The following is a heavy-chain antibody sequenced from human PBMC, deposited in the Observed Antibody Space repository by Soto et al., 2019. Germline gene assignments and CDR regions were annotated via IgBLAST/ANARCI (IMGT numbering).Heavy chain of an antibody. J-gene: IGHJ4*02. CDR2: VSSDGNHA. CDR3: ARDSAYSTASTHFDH. D-gene: IGHD2-2*01. CDR1: GFTFSSDA. V-gene: IGHV3-30*04. Sequence: GGSLRLSCVGSGFTFSSDALHWVRQAPGKGLEWVAVVSSDGNHAYYPDHVKGRFTISRDNSQSTVYLQMKSLKPEDTATYYCARDSAYSTASTHFDHWGQGTLVTV.